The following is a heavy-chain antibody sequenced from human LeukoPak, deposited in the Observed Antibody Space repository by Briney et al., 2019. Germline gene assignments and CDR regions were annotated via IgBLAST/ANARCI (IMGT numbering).Heavy chain of an antibody. J-gene: IGHJ4*02. CDR2: IYYSGST. Sequence: PSETLSLTCTVSGGAISRSHYYWGWMRQPPGKGLEWIGSIYYSGSTYYDPSLKSRVTISVDTSKNQFSLKLSSVTAADTAVYYYAILPATDTYYYDRSGYYRPGVHWGQGTLVTVSS. CDR1: GGAISRSHYY. D-gene: IGHD3-22*01. V-gene: IGHV4-39*07. CDR3: AILPATDTYYYDRSGYYRPGVH.